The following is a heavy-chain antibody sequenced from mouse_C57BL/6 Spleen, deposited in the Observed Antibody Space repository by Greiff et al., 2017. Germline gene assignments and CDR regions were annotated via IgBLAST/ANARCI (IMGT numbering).Heavy chain of an antibody. CDR3: ARDRDGYFDY. CDR1: GFTFSDYY. CDR2: INYDGSST. D-gene: IGHD2-3*01. J-gene: IGHJ2*01. V-gene: IGHV5-16*01. Sequence: EVQVVESEGGLVQPGSSMKLSCTASGFTFSDYYMAWVRQVPEKGLEWVANINYDGSSTYYLDSLKSRFIISRDNAKNILYLQMSSLKSEDTATYYCARDRDGYFDYGGQGTTLTVSS.